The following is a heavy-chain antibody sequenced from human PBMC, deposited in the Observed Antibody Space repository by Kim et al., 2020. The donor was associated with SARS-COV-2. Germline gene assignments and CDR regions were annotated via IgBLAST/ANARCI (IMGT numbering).Heavy chain of an antibody. Sequence: SETLSLTCAVYGGSFSGYYWSWIRQPPGKGLEWIGEINHSGSTNYNPSLKSRVTISVDTSKNQFSLKLSSVTAADTAVYYCARSRYSSSWYYFDYWGQGTLVTVSS. V-gene: IGHV4-34*01. CDR2: INHSGST. CDR3: ARSRYSSSWYYFDY. CDR1: GGSFSGYY. D-gene: IGHD6-13*01. J-gene: IGHJ4*02.